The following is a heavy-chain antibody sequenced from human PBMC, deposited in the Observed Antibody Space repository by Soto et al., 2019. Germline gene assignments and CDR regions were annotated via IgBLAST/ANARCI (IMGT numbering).Heavy chain of an antibody. CDR1: GFTFSTYA. CDR2: ISASGGST. J-gene: IGHJ6*02. Sequence: GGSLRLSCAASGFTFSTYAMSWVRQAPGKGLEWVSGISASGGSTKYGDSVKGRFTISRDNSKNTLFLQMNSLRAEDTAVYYCARVPGIAADYYYYGMDVWGQGTTVTVSS. V-gene: IGHV3-23*01. D-gene: IGHD6-13*01. CDR3: ARVPGIAADYYYYGMDV.